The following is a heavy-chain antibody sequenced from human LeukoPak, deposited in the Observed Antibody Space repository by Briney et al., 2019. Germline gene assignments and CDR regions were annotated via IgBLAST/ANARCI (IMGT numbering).Heavy chain of an antibody. CDR3: ARGLGRLQFQSNWFDP. Sequence: GGSLRLPCAASGFTVSSNYMTWVRQAPGRGLEWVSVIYSGGSTYYAGSVKGRFTISRDNSKNTLYLQMNSLRPEDTAVYYCARGLGRLQFQSNWFDPWGQGTLVTVSS. CDR1: GFTVSSNY. CDR2: IYSGGST. V-gene: IGHV3-66*02. J-gene: IGHJ5*02. D-gene: IGHD5-24*01.